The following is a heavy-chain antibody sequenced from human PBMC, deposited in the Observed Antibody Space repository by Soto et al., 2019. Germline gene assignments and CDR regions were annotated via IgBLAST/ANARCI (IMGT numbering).Heavy chain of an antibody. Sequence: SETLSLTCAVYGGSFSGYYWSWIRQPPGKGLEWIGEINHSGSTNYNPSLKSRVTISVDTSKNQFSLKLSSVTAADTAVYYCARQSFRTPYYYDSSGSLYYYYGMDVWGQGTTVTVSS. J-gene: IGHJ6*02. CDR2: INHSGST. CDR1: GGSFSGYY. V-gene: IGHV4-34*01. CDR3: ARQSFRTPYYYDSSGSLYYYYGMDV. D-gene: IGHD3-22*01.